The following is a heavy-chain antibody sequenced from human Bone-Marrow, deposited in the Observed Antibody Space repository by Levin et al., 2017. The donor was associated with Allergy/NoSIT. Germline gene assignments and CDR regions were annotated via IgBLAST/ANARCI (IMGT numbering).Heavy chain of an antibody. V-gene: IGHV1-18*01. CDR3: ARDRWELAVAGSDY. CDR2: ISAYNGNT. Sequence: HGESLKISCKASGYTFTSYGISWVRQAPGQGLEWMGWISAYNGNTNYAQKLQGRVTMTTDTSTSTAYMELRSLRSDDTAVYYCARDRWELAVAGSDYWGQGTLVTVSS. CDR1: GYTFTSYG. J-gene: IGHJ4*02. D-gene: IGHD6-19*01.